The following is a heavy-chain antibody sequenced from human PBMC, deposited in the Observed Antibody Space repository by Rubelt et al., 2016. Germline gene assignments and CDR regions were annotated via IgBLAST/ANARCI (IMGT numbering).Heavy chain of an antibody. CDR2: IYYSGST. J-gene: IGHJ5*02. V-gene: IGHV4-39*01. D-gene: IGHD3-10*01. CDR1: GGSVTSGSYY. Sequence: QVQLQESGPGLVKPSETLSLTCTVSGGSVTSGSYYVSWIRQPPGKGLEWIGSIYYSGSTYYNPSLKSRVTISVDTSKNQFPLKLGSVTAADTAVYYCARNGSPENNWFDPWGQGTLVTVSS. CDR3: ARNGSPENNWFDP.